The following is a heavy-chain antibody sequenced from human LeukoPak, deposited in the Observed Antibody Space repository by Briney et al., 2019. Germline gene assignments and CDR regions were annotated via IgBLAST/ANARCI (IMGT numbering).Heavy chain of an antibody. V-gene: IGHV4-61*02. D-gene: IGHD5-24*01. CDR3: ASGWAARRDGYNSFDY. CDR2: IYTSGST. CDR1: GGSISSGSYY. J-gene: IGHJ4*02. Sequence: QSSETLSLTCTVSGGSISSGSYYWSWIRQPAGKGLEWIGRIYTSGSTNYNPSLKSRVTISVDTSKNQFSLKLSSVTAADTAVYYCASGWAARRDGYNSFDYWGQGTLVTVSS.